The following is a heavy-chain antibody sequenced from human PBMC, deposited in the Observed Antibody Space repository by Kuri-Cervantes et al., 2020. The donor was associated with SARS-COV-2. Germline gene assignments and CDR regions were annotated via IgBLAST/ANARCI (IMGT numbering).Heavy chain of an antibody. CDR2: ISPICGTA. V-gene: IGHV1-69*13. D-gene: IGHD4-11*01. J-gene: IGHJ5*01. Sequence: SVKVSCKASGYTFTSYYMHWVRQAPGQGLEWMGGISPICGTANYAQKFQGRVTITSDDSTSTAYMELSSLRSEDTAVYYCARAGWNSDYRKHYWFDPWGQGTLITFSS. CDR3: ARAGWNSDYRKHYWFDP. CDR1: GYTFTSYY.